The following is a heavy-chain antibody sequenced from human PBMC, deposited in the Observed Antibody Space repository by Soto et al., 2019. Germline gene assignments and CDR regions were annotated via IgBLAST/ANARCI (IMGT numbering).Heavy chain of an antibody. CDR2: IIPILGIA. D-gene: IGHD3-9*01. J-gene: IGHJ4*02. CDR1: GGTFSSYT. V-gene: IGHV1-69*04. Sequence: SVKVSCKASGGTFSSYTISWVRQAPGQGLEWMGRIIPILGIANYAQQFQGRVTITADKSTSTAYMELSSLRSEDTAVYYCARDLVQYYDILTGYYGANFDYCGQGTLVTVSS. CDR3: ARDLVQYYDILTGYYGANFDY.